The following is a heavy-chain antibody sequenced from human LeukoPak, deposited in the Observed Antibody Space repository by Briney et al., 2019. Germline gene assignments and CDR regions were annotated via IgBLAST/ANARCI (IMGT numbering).Heavy chain of an antibody. J-gene: IGHJ4*02. CDR1: GFTFSSYM. CDR3: ARSLTTLTYEGY. CDR2: INSGSTYT. Sequence: GGSLRLSCAASGFTFSSYMMNWVRQAPGKGLEWVSSINSGSTYTYYTESVKGRFTVSRDNAKNSLFPQMNSLRAEDTAIYYCARSLTTLTYEGYWGQGTLVTVSS. V-gene: IGHV3-21*01. D-gene: IGHD1-1*01.